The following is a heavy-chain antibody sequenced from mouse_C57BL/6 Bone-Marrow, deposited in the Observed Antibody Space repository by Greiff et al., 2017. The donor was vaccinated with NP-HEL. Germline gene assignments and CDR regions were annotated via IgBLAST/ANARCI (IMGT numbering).Heavy chain of an antibody. J-gene: IGHJ4*01. V-gene: IGHV1-69*01. CDR1: GYTFTSYW. CDR2: IDPSDSYT. CDR3: ARDYYGNYHYYAMDY. D-gene: IGHD2-1*01. Sequence: VKLQQPGAELVMPGASVKLSCKASGYTFTSYWMHWVKQRPGQGLEWIGEIDPSDSYTNYNQKFKGKSTLTVDKSSSTAYMQLSSLTSEDSAVYYCARDYYGNYHYYAMDYWGQGTSVTVSS.